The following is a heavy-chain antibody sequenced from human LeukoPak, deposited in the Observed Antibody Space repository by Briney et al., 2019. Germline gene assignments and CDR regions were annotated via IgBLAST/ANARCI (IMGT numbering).Heavy chain of an antibody. CDR3: ARDLMDSKGDY. D-gene: IGHD3/OR15-3a*01. Sequence: GASVTVSCKASGYTFTNYDFNWMRQATGQGLEWMGWMNPNSGSTGYAQKFQGRVTMTRDTSISTAYMELSSLTSEDTAVYYCARDLMDSKGDYWGQGTLVTVSS. V-gene: IGHV1-8*01. CDR2: MNPNSGST. J-gene: IGHJ4*02. CDR1: GYTFTNYD.